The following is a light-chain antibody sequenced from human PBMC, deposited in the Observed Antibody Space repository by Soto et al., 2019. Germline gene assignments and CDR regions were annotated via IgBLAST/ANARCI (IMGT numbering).Light chain of an antibody. CDR3: CSHSASYTFV. CDR1: SSDVGGYNC. Sequence: SVLTQPRSVSGSPGQSVTISCTGTSSDVGGYNCVSWYQQHPGKAPQLIIYDVTQRPSGVPDRFSGSKSGNTASLSIFGLQAEDEADYYCCSHSASYTFVFGTGTKVTVL. V-gene: IGLV2-11*01. CDR2: DVT. J-gene: IGLJ1*01.